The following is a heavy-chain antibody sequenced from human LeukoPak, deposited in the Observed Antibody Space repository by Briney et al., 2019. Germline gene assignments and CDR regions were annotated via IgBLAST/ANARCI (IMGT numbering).Heavy chain of an antibody. V-gene: IGHV4-59*12. CDR3: ARIYGSGSYYNVDYFDY. CDR2: IYYSGST. J-gene: IGHJ4*02. CDR1: GGSISSYY. D-gene: IGHD3-10*01. Sequence: SETLSLTCTVSGGSISSYYWSWIRQPPGKGLEWIGYIYYSGSTNYKSSLKSRVTISVDKSKNQFSLKLSSVTAADTAVYYCARIYGSGSYYNVDYFDYWGQGTLVTVSS.